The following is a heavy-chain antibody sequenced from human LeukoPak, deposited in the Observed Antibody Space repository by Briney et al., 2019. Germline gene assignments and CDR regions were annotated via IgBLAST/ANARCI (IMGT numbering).Heavy chain of an antibody. J-gene: IGHJ5*02. D-gene: IGHD3-3*01. CDR1: GGSTSSYY. V-gene: IGHV4-59*08. Sequence: SETLSLTCTVSGGSTSSYYWSWIRQPPGKGLEWIGYIYYSGSTNYNPSLKSRVTISVDTSKNQFSLKLSSVTAADTAVYYCARHLYYDFWSGHHWFDPWGQGTLVTVSS. CDR3: ARHLYYDFWSGHHWFDP. CDR2: IYYSGST.